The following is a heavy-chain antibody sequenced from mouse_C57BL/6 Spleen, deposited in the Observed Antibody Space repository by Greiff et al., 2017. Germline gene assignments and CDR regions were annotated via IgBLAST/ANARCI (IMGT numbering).Heavy chain of an antibody. D-gene: IGHD2-4*01. CDR2: ISSGSSTI. CDR1: GFTFSDYG. J-gene: IGHJ4*01. CDR3: ARRRITTGYYYAMDY. Sequence: VESGGGLVKPGGSLKLSCAASGFTFSDYGMHWVRQAPEKGLEWVAYISSGSSTIYYADTVKGRFTISRDNAKNTLFLQMTSLRSEDTAMYYCARRRITTGYYYAMDYWGQGTSVTVAS. V-gene: IGHV5-17*01.